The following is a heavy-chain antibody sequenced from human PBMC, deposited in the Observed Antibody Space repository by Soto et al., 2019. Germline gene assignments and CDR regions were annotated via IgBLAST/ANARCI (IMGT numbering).Heavy chain of an antibody. CDR3: ARGVRNYYGVDV. CDR1: GFTFSDYW. Sequence: GGSLRLSCVASGFTFSDYWVHWVRQAPGKGLVWVSRIKFDGGITSHADSVKGRFTISRDNARNTVHLQMNSLRAEDTGVYYCARGVRNYYGVDVWGQGTTVTVSS. V-gene: IGHV3-74*01. CDR2: IKFDGGIT. D-gene: IGHD2-2*01. J-gene: IGHJ6*02.